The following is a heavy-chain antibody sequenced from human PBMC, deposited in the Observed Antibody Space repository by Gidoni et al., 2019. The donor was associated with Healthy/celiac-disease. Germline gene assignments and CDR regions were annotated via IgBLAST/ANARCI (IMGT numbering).Heavy chain of an antibody. CDR2: TYSVGST. CDR3: ARLCYDSSGYCL. J-gene: IGHJ4*02. V-gene: IGHV3-53*01. CDR1: GFTVSSNY. D-gene: IGHD3-22*01. Sequence: EVQLVESGGGLIQPGGSLRLSCAASGFTVSSNYMSWVRQGPGKGLAWVSVTYSVGSTYYADSVKGRFTISRDNSKNTRYLQMNSRRAEDTAVYYCARLCYDSSGYCLWGQGTLVTVSS.